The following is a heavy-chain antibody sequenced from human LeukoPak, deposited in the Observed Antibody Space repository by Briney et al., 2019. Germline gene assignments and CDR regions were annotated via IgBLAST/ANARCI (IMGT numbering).Heavy chain of an antibody. CDR1: GFTFSSYA. Sequence: GRSLRLSCVASGFTFSSYAMHWVRQAPGKGLQWVAVISYAGNNKYYADSVKGRFTLSRDNSKNTLYLQTNSLRAEDMAVYYCARGQHRVTYSDDAFDIWGQGTMVTVSS. D-gene: IGHD4-11*01. CDR3: ARGQHRVTYSDDAFDI. J-gene: IGHJ3*02. V-gene: IGHV3-30*04. CDR2: ISYAGNNK.